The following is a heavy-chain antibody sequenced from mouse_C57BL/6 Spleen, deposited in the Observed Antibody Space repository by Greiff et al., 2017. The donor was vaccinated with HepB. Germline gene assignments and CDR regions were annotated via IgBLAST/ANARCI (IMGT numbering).Heavy chain of an antibody. CDR3: ARGDYGSSLYAMDY. V-gene: IGHV1-69*01. J-gene: IGHJ4*01. Sequence: QVQLQQPGAELVMPGASVKLSCKASGYTFTSYWMHWVKQRPGQGLEWIGEIDPSDSYTNYNQKFKGKSTLTVDKSSSTAYMQLSSLTSEDSAVYYCARGDYGSSLYAMDYWGQGTSVTVSS. CDR2: IDPSDSYT. D-gene: IGHD1-1*01. CDR1: GYTFTSYW.